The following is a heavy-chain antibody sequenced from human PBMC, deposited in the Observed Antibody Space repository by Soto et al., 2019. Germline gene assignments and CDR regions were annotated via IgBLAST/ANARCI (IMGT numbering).Heavy chain of an antibody. CDR3: ARGTSSSQCMDV. Sequence: ASVKVSCKASGGTFSSYAISRVRQAPGQGLEWMGGIIPIFGTANYAQKFQGRVTITADESTSTAYMELSSLRSEDTAVYYCARGTSSSQCMDVWGQGTTVTVSS. J-gene: IGHJ6*02. CDR1: GGTFSSYA. V-gene: IGHV1-69*13. CDR2: IIPIFGTA. D-gene: IGHD6-13*01.